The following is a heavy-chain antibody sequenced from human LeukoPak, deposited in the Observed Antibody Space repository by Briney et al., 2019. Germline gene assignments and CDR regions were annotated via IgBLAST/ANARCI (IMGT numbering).Heavy chain of an antibody. CDR2: ISAYNGNT. CDR1: GYTFTSNY. CDR3: ARDLEFWGFDP. Sequence: ASVKVSCKASGYTFTSNYIHWVRQAPGQGLEWMGWISAYNGNTNYAQRLQGRVTMTTDTSTSTAYMELRSLRSDDTAVYYCARDLEFWGFDPWGQGTLVTVSS. J-gene: IGHJ5*02. D-gene: IGHD3/OR15-3a*01. V-gene: IGHV1-18*04.